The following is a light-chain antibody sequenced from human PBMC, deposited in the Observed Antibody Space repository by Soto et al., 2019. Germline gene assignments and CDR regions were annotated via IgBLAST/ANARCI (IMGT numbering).Light chain of an antibody. J-gene: IGLJ1*01. Sequence: QSALTQPASVSGSPGQSITISCTGTSADIGRSKFVSWYQQQPAKAPKLVIYDVTKRPSGVPDRFSGSKSGYTASLTVSGLQAEDEADYYCSSFAGGNIYVFGTGTKLTVL. CDR2: DVT. CDR1: SADIGRSKF. V-gene: IGLV2-8*01. CDR3: SSFAGGNIYV.